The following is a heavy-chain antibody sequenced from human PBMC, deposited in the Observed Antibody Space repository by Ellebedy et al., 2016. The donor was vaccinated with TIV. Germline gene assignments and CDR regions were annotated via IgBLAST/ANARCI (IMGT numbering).Heavy chain of an antibody. J-gene: IGHJ5*02. CDR1: GGSISGYY. CDR3: AMYEMGATPYNWFHP. CDR2: IYYSGST. D-gene: IGHD1-26*01. V-gene: IGHV4-59*08. Sequence: MPSETLSLTCTVSGGSISGYYWSWIRQPPGKGLELVWYIYYSGSTHYNPSLKSRVTISADTSKNQFSLKLSSVTAADTAVYYCAMYEMGATPYNWFHPWGRGTLVTVSS.